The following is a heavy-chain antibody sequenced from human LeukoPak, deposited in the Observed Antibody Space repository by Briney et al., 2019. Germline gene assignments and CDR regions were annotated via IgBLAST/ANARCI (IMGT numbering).Heavy chain of an antibody. J-gene: IGHJ2*01. CDR1: GGSFSGYY. Sequence: SETLSLTCAVYGGSFSGYYWSWIRQPPGKGLEWIGEINHSGSTNYNPSLKSRVTISVDTSKNQFSLKLSSVTAAETAVYYCYGSGSSYWYFDLWGRGTLVTVAS. CDR3: YGSGSSYWYFDL. V-gene: IGHV4-34*03. CDR2: INHSGST. D-gene: IGHD3-10*01.